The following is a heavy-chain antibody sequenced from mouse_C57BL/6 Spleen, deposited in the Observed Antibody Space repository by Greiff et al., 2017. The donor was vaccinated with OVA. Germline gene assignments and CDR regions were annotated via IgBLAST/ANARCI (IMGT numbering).Heavy chain of an antibody. Sequence: QVQLQQPGPELVKPGASVKMSCKASGYTFTSYWMNWVKQSPGQGLEWIGNINPSNGGTNYHEKFKSKATLTVDKSSSTAYMQLSSLTSEDSAVYYCARNDDDWYFDFWGTGTTVTVSS. CDR3: ARNDDDWYFDF. J-gene: IGHJ1*03. V-gene: IGHV1-53*01. CDR1: GYTFTSYW. CDR2: INPSNGGT. D-gene: IGHD2-4*01.